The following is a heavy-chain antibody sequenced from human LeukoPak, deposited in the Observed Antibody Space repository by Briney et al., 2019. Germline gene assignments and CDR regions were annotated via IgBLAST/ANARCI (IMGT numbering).Heavy chain of an antibody. CDR2: ISYDGSNK. CDR3: TVTTIFSRFSRPKPFDY. Sequence: PGGSLRLSCAASGFTFSSYGMHWVRQAPGKGVEWVAVISYDGSNKYYADSVKGRFTISRDNSKNTLYLQMNSLRAEDTAVYYCTVTTIFSRFSRPKPFDYWGQGSLVTVSS. CDR1: GFTFSSYG. V-gene: IGHV3-30*03. J-gene: IGHJ4*02. D-gene: IGHD4-11*01.